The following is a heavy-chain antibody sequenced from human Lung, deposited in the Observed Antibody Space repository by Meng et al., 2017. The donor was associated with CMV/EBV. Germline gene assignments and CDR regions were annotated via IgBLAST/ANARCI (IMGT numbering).Heavy chain of an antibody. Sequence: GESLKISCAASGFIFDNHGMTWVRQAPGEGLEWVSGINWNGDTIGYADSAKGRFTISRDNAKNSLYLQMNGLRAEDTALYYCAVMGSAWFGRSYVRNWGQGXLVTVSS. J-gene: IGHJ1*01. CDR1: GFIFDNHG. V-gene: IGHV3-20*04. D-gene: IGHD6-19*01. CDR3: AVMGSAWFGRSYVRN. CDR2: INWNGDTI.